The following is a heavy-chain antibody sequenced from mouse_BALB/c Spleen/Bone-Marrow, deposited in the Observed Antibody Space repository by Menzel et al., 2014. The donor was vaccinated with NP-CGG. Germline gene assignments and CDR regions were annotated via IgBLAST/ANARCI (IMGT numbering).Heavy chain of an antibody. CDR3: ARDYYGSLYAMDY. Sequence: VMLVESGPGLVAPSQSLSTTCTVSGFSLTSYGVHWVRQPPGKGLEWLGVIWAGGSTNYNSALMSRLSISKDNSKSQVFLKMNSLQTDDTAMYYCARDYYGSLYAMDYWGQGTSVTVSS. D-gene: IGHD1-1*01. J-gene: IGHJ4*01. CDR2: IWAGGST. V-gene: IGHV2-9*02. CDR1: GFSLTSYG.